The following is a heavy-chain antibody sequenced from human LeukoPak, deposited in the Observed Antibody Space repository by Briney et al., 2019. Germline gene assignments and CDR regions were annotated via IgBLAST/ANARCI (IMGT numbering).Heavy chain of an antibody. CDR3: ARGGKQWLVRYYYGVDV. CDR1: GGTFSSYA. CDR2: IIPILGIA. V-gene: IGHV1-69*04. J-gene: IGHJ6*02. D-gene: IGHD6-19*01. Sequence: SVKVSCKASGGTFSSYAISWVRQAPGQGLEWMGRIIPILGIANYAQKFQGRVTITADKSTSTAYMELSGLTSDDTAIYYCARGGKQWLVRYYYGVDVWGQGTTVIVSS.